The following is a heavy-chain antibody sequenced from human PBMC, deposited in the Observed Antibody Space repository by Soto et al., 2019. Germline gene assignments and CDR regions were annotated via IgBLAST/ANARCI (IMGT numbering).Heavy chain of an antibody. CDR3: AKSGGSYGHYGMDV. D-gene: IGHD1-26*01. V-gene: IGHV3-23*01. CDR1: GFFFSSYA. J-gene: IGHJ6*02. CDR2: IGGSGGYK. Sequence: GGSLRLSCAASGFFFSSYAMSWVRQAPGKGLEWVSGIGGSGGYKSYADSVKGRFTISRDNSKNTLYLQMNSLRAEDTAVYYCAKSGGSYGHYGMDVWGQGTTVTVSS.